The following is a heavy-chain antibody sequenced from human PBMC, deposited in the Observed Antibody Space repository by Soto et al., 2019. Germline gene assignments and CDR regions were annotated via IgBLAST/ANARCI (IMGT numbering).Heavy chain of an antibody. J-gene: IGHJ4*02. Sequence: EVQLVESGGGLVKPGGSLRLSYAASGFTFSSYSMNWVRQAPGKGLEWVSSISSSSSYIYYADSVKGRFTISRDNAKNSLYLQMNSLRAEDTAVYYCARDDSREGDYDFWSGYYGYWGQGTLVTVSS. CDR2: ISSSSSYI. CDR1: GFTFSSYS. CDR3: ARDDSREGDYDFWSGYYGY. V-gene: IGHV3-21*01. D-gene: IGHD3-3*01.